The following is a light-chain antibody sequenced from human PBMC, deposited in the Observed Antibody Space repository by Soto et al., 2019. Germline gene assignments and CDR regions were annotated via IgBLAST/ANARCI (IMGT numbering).Light chain of an antibody. V-gene: IGLV2-8*01. CDR3: SSYAGSNNFV. Sequence: QSVLTQPASVSGSPGQAITISCSGTSSDVGAFNYVSWYQQHPGKAPKLMIYGVTKRPSGVPDRFSASKSGNTASLTVSGLQADDEADYYCSSYAGSNNFVFGTGTKVTVL. CDR2: GVT. CDR1: SSDVGAFNY. J-gene: IGLJ1*01.